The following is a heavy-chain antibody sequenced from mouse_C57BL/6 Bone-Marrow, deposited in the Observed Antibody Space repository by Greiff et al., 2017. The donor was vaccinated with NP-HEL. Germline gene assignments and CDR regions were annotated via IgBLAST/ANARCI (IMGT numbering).Heavy chain of an antibody. Sequence: VQLQQSGAELVKPGASVKLSCTASGFNIKDYYMHWVKQRTEQGLEWIGRIDPEDGETKYAPKFQGKATITADTSSNTAYLQLSSLTSEDTAVYYSARRPVITTVVAPYCAMDYWGQGTSVTVSS. CDR1: GFNIKDYY. V-gene: IGHV14-2*01. CDR3: ARRPVITTVVAPYCAMDY. D-gene: IGHD1-1*01. J-gene: IGHJ4*01. CDR2: IDPEDGET.